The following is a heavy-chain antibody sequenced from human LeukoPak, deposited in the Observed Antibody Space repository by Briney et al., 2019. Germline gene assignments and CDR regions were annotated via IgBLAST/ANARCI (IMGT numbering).Heavy chain of an antibody. V-gene: IGHV4-59*08. D-gene: IGHD3-10*01. CDR2: IYYSGNT. J-gene: IGHJ4*02. Sequence: PSETLSLTCTVSGGSISSYYWSWIRQPPGKGLEWIGYIYYSGNTNYNSSLKSRVTISVDTSKNQFSLKLSSVTAADTAVYYCARHERGTMVRGVSYFDYWGQGTLVTVSS. CDR1: GGSISSYY. CDR3: ARHERGTMVRGVSYFDY.